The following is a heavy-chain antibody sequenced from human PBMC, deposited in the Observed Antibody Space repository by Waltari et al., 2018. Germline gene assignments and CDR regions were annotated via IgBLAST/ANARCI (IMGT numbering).Heavy chain of an antibody. Sequence: VQLVESGGGLVQPGGSLRLSCDASGLTFSTYWMCWVRQVPGKRLVWVSTITSAGSRTRYADSVKGRFTISRDNAKNTLYLQTNSLRAEDTAVYYCASHRPGGYGMDVWGHGTTVTVSS. CDR2: ITSAGSRT. CDR3: ASHRPGGYGMDV. CDR1: GLTFSTYW. V-gene: IGHV3-74*01. J-gene: IGHJ6*02. D-gene: IGHD2-15*01.